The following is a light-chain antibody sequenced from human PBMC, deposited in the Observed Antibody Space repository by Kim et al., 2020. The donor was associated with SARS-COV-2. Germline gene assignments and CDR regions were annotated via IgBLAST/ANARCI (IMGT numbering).Light chain of an antibody. V-gene: IGLV2-11*01. CDR2: DVS. J-gene: IGLJ3*02. Sequence: QSATTSCTGTSSDVGAYNYVSWYQQHPGKAPKLMIYDVSKRPSGVIDRFSGSKSGNTASLTISGLQSEDEADYYCCSYAGSYSVWVFGGGTQLTVL. CDR1: SSDVGAYNY. CDR3: CSYAGSYSVWV.